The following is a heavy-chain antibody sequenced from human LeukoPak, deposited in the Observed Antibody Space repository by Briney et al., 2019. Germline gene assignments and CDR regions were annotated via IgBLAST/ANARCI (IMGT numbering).Heavy chain of an antibody. CDR3: ARDLNPGGVENWFDP. J-gene: IGHJ5*02. CDR1: GGSISSYY. V-gene: IGHV4-4*07. D-gene: IGHD3-16*01. Sequence: SETLSLTCTVSGGSISSYYWSWIRQPAGKGLEWIGRIYTSGSTNYNPSLKSRVTISVDTSKNQFSLKLSSVTAADTAVYYCARDLNPGGVENWFDPWGQGTLVTVSS. CDR2: IYTSGST.